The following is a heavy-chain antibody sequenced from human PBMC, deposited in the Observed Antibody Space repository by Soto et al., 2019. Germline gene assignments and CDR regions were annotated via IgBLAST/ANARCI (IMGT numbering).Heavy chain of an antibody. V-gene: IGHV3-23*01. CDR3: AKDTHQGHLHVATKYFDY. CDR1: GFTFSSYA. D-gene: IGHD2-15*01. Sequence: GGSLRLSCAASGFTFSSYAMSWVRQAPGKGLEWVSAISGSGGSTYYADSVKGRFTISRDNSKNTLYLQMNSLRAEDTAVYYCAKDTHQGHLHVATKYFDYWGQGTLVTVSS. J-gene: IGHJ4*02. CDR2: ISGSGGST.